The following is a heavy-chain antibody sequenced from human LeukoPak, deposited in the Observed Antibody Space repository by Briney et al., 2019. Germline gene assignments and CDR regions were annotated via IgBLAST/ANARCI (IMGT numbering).Heavy chain of an antibody. J-gene: IGHJ4*02. Sequence: SQTLSLTCSVSGGSIRSGSYYWSWIRQPAGKGRELIGRIYTSGTTHYIPSLKSRVSITVDTSKNQFSVKLTSVTAADTAVYYCARWYSSSTGDRFDSWGQGTQVTVSS. CDR2: IYTSGTT. CDR1: GGSIRSGSYY. D-gene: IGHD6-19*01. CDR3: ARWYSSSTGDRFDS. V-gene: IGHV4-61*02.